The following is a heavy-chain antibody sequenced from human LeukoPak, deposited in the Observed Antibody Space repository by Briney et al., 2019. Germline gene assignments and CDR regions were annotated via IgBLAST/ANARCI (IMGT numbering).Heavy chain of an antibody. V-gene: IGHV1-69*04. CDR2: IIPILGIA. J-gene: IGHJ5*02. D-gene: IGHD3-10*01. Sequence: SVKVSCKASGGTFSSYTISWVRQAPGQGLEWRGRIIPILGIANYAQKFQGRVTITADKSTSTAYMELSSLRSADTAVYYCAREPPTTHRHYSGSGSYYPWGQGTLVTVSP. CDR3: AREPPTTHRHYSGSGSYYP. CDR1: GGTFSSYT.